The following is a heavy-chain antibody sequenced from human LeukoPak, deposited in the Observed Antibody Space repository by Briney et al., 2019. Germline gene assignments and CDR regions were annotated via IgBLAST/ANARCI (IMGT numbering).Heavy chain of an antibody. CDR2: IWYDGSNK. V-gene: IGHV3-30*02. J-gene: IGHJ4*02. CDR3: AKDRAVAPFDY. D-gene: IGHD6-19*01. Sequence: GGSLRLPCAASGFTFSSYGMHWVRQAPGKGLEWVAVIWYDGSNKYYADSVKGRFTISRDNSKNTLYLQMNSLRAEDTAVYYCAKDRAVAPFDYWGQGTLVTVSS. CDR1: GFTFSSYG.